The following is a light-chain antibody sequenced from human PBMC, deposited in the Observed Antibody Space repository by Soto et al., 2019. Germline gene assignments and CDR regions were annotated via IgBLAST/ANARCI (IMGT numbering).Light chain of an antibody. V-gene: IGLV1-44*01. Sequence: QSVLTQPPSASGTPGQRVTISCSGSSSNIGSNTVNWYQQLPGTAPQLLIYSNNQRPSGVPDRFSGSKSGTAASLAISVLQSEDEADYYCSAWDDSRNGWVFGGGTKLTVL. CDR3: SAWDDSRNGWV. CDR2: SNN. CDR1: SSNIGSNT. J-gene: IGLJ3*02.